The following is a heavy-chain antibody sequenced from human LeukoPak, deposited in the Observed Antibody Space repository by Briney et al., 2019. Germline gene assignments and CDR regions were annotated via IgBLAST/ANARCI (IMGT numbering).Heavy chain of an antibody. CDR2: INPSGGST. CDR1: GYTFTSYY. D-gene: IGHD2-2*01. CDR3: ATDKEVVPSATYFDY. Sequence: GASVKVSCKASGYTFTSYYIHWVRQAPGQGLEWMGIINPSGGSTRYPQKFQGRVTMTRETSTSTVYMEVSSLRSEDTAVYYCATDKEVVPSATYFDYWGQGTLVTVSS. V-gene: IGHV1-46*01. J-gene: IGHJ4*02.